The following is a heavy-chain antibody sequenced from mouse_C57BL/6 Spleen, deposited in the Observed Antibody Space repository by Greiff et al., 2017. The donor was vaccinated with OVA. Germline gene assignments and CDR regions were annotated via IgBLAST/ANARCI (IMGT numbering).Heavy chain of an antibody. D-gene: IGHD2-4*01. CDR3: ARYDYLEGFAY. Sequence: EVKLMESGGGLVQPGGSLSLSCAASGFTFTDYYMSWVRQPPGKALEWLGFIRNKANGYTTEYSASVKGRFTISRDNSQSILYLQMNALRAEDSATYYCARYDYLEGFAYWGQGTLVTVSA. J-gene: IGHJ3*01. CDR1: GFTFTDYY. V-gene: IGHV7-3*01. CDR2: IRNKANGYTT.